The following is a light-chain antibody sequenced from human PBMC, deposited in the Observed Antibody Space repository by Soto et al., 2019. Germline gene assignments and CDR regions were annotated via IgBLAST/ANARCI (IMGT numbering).Light chain of an antibody. CDR3: SSLTSIITYV. CDR1: SSDVGGYNY. V-gene: IGLV2-14*01. CDR2: EVN. J-gene: IGLJ1*01. Sequence: QSALTQPPSASGSPGQSVAISCTGTSSDVGGYNYVSWYQQHPGKAPKLMIYEVNNRPSGVSSRFSGSKSGNTASLTISGLHAEDEADYYCSSLTSIITYVFGTGTKLTVL.